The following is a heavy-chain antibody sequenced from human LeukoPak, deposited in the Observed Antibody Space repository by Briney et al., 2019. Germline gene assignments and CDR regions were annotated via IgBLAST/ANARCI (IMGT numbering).Heavy chain of an antibody. D-gene: IGHD5-24*01. CDR3: ARVKEMATILFDY. V-gene: IGHV4-34*01. Sequence: KPSETLSLTCAVYGGSFSGYYWSWIRQPPGKGLEWIGEINHSGSTNYNPSLKSRVTISVDTSKNQFSLKLSSVTAADTAVYYCARVKEMATILFDYWGQGTLVTVSS. CDR2: INHSGST. J-gene: IGHJ4*02. CDR1: GGSFSGYY.